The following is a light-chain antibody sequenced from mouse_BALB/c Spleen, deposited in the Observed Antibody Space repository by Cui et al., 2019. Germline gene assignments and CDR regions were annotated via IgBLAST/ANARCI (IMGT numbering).Light chain of an antibody. J-gene: IGKJ5*01. Sequence: DVQITQSPSYLAASPGETITINCRASKSISKYLAWYQEKPGKTNKLLIYSGSTLQPGIPSRFSGSGSGTDFTLTISSLEPEDFAMSYCQQHNEYPLTFGAGTKLELK. CDR1: KSISKY. CDR2: SGS. CDR3: QQHNEYPLT. V-gene: IGKV16-104*01.